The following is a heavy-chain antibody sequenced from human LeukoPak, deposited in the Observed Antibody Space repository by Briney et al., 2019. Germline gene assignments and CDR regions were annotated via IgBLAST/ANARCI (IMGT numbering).Heavy chain of an antibody. CDR1: GGTFSSYA. CDR2: IIPIPGIA. J-gene: IGHJ6*03. V-gene: IGHV1-69*04. D-gene: IGHD3-3*01. Sequence: ASVKVSCKASGGTFSSYAISWVRQAPGQGLEWMGRIIPIPGIANYAQKFQGRVTITADKSTSTAYMELSSLRSEDTAVYYCARTPITIFGVVPYYYYYMDVWGKGTTVTVSS. CDR3: ARTPITIFGVVPYYYYYMDV.